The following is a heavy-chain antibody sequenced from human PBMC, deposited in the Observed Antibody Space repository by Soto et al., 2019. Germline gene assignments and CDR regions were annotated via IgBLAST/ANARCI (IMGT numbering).Heavy chain of an antibody. CDR2: ISYDGSNK. CDR1: GFTFSSYA. CDR3: AGYCSSTNCYSRY. J-gene: IGHJ4*02. Sequence: GGSLRLSCAASGFTFSSYAMSWVRQAPGKGLECMAVISYDGSNKYYADSVKGRFTISRDNSKNTLYLQMNSLRAEDTAVYYCAGYCSSTNCYSRYWGQGTLVTVSS. D-gene: IGHD2-2*01. V-gene: IGHV3-30-3*01.